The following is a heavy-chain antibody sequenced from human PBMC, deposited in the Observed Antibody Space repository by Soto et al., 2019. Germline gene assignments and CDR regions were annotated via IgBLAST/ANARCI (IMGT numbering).Heavy chain of an antibody. CDR2: ISGSGDST. V-gene: IGHV3-23*01. CDR3: AKDQVDIVATITPFDY. Sequence: GVFLRLSCAASGFNFSSYAMSWVRQTPGKGLEWVSAISGSGDSTYYADSVKGRFTIARDNSKNTLYLQMNSLRAEDMAVYYCAKDQVDIVATITPFDYWGQGILVTVSS. CDR1: GFNFSSYA. J-gene: IGHJ4*02. D-gene: IGHD5-12*01.